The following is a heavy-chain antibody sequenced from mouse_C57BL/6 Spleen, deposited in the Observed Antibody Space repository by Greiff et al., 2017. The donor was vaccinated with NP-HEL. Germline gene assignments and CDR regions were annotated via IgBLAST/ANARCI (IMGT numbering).Heavy chain of an antibody. CDR3: AREGAYYSNPAWFAY. Sequence: VQLQQPGAELVRPGTSVKLSCKASGYTFTSYWMHWVKQRPGQGLEWIGVIDPSDSYTNYNQKFKGKATLTVDTSSSTAYMQLSSLTSEDSAVYYCAREGAYYSNPAWFAYWGQGTLVTVSA. CDR2: IDPSDSYT. J-gene: IGHJ3*01. V-gene: IGHV1-59*01. CDR1: GYTFTSYW. D-gene: IGHD2-5*01.